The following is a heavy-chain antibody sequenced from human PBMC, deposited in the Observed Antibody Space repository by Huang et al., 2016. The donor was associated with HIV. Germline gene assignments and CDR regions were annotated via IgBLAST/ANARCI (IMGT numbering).Heavy chain of an antibody. CDR3: ASGGDYGDYLKY. V-gene: IGHV3-21*01. J-gene: IGHJ4*02. D-gene: IGHD4-17*01. CDR1: GFTFSSYT. Sequence: EVQLVGSGGGLVKPGGSLRLSCAASGFTFSSYTMNWFRQAPGKGLEWVSSISSSGSYIYFADSLKGRFTISRDNAKNSLFLQLNSLRAEDTAVYYCASGGDYGDYLKYWGQGTLVTVSS. CDR2: ISSSGSYI.